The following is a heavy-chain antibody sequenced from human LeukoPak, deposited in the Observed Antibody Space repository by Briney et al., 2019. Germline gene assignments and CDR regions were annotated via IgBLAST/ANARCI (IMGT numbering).Heavy chain of an antibody. V-gene: IGHV3-30*18. CDR2: SSYDESNA. Sequence: GGSLRLSCAASRFSFRSYDMHWVRQAPGKGLEWLAVSSYDESNAYYTDSVKGRFTISRDNSKNTLYLQMNSLRPEDTAVYYCAKDGQLGGSSWFTLYFDYWGQGTLVTVSS. CDR1: RFSFRSYD. CDR3: AKDGQLGGSSWFTLYFDY. J-gene: IGHJ4*02. D-gene: IGHD6-13*01.